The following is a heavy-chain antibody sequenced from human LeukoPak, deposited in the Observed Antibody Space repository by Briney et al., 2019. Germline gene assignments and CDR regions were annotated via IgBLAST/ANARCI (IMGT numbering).Heavy chain of an antibody. CDR1: GGTFSSYA. D-gene: IGHD6-19*01. Sequence: RGASVKVSCKASGGTFSSYAISWVRQAPGQGLEWMGWISAYSGNTNYAQKLQGRVTMTTDTSTCTAYMELRSLRSDDTAVYYCARGDSSGWDSVYWGQGTLVTVSS. J-gene: IGHJ4*02. CDR2: ISAYSGNT. V-gene: IGHV1-18*01. CDR3: ARGDSSGWDSVY.